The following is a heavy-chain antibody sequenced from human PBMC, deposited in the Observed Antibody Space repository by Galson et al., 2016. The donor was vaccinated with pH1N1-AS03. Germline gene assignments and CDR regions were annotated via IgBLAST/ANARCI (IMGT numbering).Heavy chain of an antibody. D-gene: IGHD4-17*01. Sequence: PALVKPTQTLTLTCTFTGFSLSSRSLAVGWIRQPPGKALEWLALIYWDDDKRYSPSVNNRVTITKDTSKNQVIFTMTKMDPVDTATYYCARSGYFGDYRLCIWFDTWGQGTPVTVSS. V-gene: IGHV2-5*02. CDR2: IYWDDDK. CDR3: ARSGYFGDYRLCIWFDT. CDR1: GFSLSSRSLA. J-gene: IGHJ5*02.